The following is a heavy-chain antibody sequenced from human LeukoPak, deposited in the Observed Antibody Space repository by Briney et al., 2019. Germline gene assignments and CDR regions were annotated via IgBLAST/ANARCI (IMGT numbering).Heavy chain of an antibody. Sequence: GGSLRLSCAASGFTFSSYSMNWVRQAPGKGLEWVSSISSSSSYIYYADSVKGRFTISRDNAKNSLYLQMNSLRAEDTAVYYCARDNTVVTYYYYYMDVWGKGTTVTVSS. CDR1: GFTFSSYS. CDR2: ISSSSSYI. CDR3: ARDNTVVTYYYYYMDV. J-gene: IGHJ6*03. V-gene: IGHV3-21*01. D-gene: IGHD4-23*01.